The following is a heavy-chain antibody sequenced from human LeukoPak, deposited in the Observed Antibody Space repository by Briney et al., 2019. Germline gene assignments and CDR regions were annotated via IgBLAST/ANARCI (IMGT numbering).Heavy chain of an antibody. Sequence: GGSLRLSCAASGFTFSSYRMNWVRQAPGKGLEWVSYISSSSSTIYYADSVKGRFTISRDNAKNSLYLQMNSLRVDDTAVYYCARELWLGSSRAFDIWGQGTMLTVSS. CDR3: ARELWLGSSRAFDI. J-gene: IGHJ3*02. D-gene: IGHD5-12*01. CDR2: ISSSSSTI. CDR1: GFTFSSYR. V-gene: IGHV3-48*01.